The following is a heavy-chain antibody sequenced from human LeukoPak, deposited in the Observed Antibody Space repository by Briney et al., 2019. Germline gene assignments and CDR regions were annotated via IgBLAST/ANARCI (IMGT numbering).Heavy chain of an antibody. CDR1: GFTFSSYS. J-gene: IGHJ3*02. CDR2: ISSSSSYI. CDR3: ARDQNVDLHQHDYGDHTDDAFDI. D-gene: IGHD4-17*01. V-gene: IGHV3-21*01. Sequence: GGSLRLSCAASGFTFSSYSMNWVRQAPGKGLEWVSSISSSSSYIYYADSVKGRFTISRDNAKNSLYLQMNSLRAEDTAVYYCARDQNVDLHQHDYGDHTDDAFDIWGQGTMVTVSS.